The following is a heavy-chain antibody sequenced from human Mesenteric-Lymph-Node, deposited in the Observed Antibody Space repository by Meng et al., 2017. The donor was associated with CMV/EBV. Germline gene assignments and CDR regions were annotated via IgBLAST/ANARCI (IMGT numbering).Heavy chain of an antibody. CDR3: ARAPFTIFGVATYYYYYGMDV. Sequence: GESLKISCEASGFTFSSYEMNWVRQAPGKGLEWVSYITGSSSSIYYADSVKGRFTISRDNAQNSLFLQMNSLRAEDTAVYYCARAPFTIFGVATYYYYYGMDVWGQGTTVTVSS. J-gene: IGHJ6*02. CDR1: GFTFSSYE. D-gene: IGHD3-3*01. CDR2: ITGSSSSI. V-gene: IGHV3-48*03.